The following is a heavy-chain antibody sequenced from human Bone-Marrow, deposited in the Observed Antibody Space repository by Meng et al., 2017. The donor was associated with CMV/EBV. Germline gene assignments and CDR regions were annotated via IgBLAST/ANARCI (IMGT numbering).Heavy chain of an antibody. J-gene: IGHJ6*02. D-gene: IGHD6-13*01. V-gene: IGHV3-48*04. Sequence: GESLKISCAASGFTFSSYGMHWVRQAPGKGLEWVSYISSSGSTIYYADSVKGRFTISRDNAKNSLYLQMNSLRAEDTAVYYCARSPGGAAADFYYYYGMDVWGQGTTVTVSS. CDR2: ISSSGSTI. CDR3: ARSPGGAAADFYYYYGMDV. CDR1: GFTFSSYG.